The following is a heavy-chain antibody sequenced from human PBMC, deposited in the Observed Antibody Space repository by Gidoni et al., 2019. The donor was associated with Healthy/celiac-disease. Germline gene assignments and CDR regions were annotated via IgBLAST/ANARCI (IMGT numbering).Heavy chain of an antibody. CDR3: ARHGPISSGSHYFNY. J-gene: IGHJ4*02. CDR2: IWPDDSDT. D-gene: IGHD6-19*01. V-gene: IGHV5-51*03. Sequence: EVQLVQSGAEVKQSGESLKISCKVSGYSFTNYWIGWVRQMPGKGQEWMGIIWPDDSDTRYSPSFQGQVTISADKSINTAYLQWSSLKASDTAMYYCARHGPISSGSHYFNYWGQGTVVTVSS. CDR1: GYSFTNYW.